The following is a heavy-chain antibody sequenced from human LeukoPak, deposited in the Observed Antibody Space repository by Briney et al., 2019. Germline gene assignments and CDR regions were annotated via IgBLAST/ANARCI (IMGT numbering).Heavy chain of an antibody. D-gene: IGHD2/OR15-2a*01. V-gene: IGHV4-59*08. CDR1: GGSISGYF. CDR2: IYYTGST. J-gene: IGHJ6*02. Sequence: SETLSLTCAVSGGSISGYFWSWSRQPPGKGLEWIGYIYYTGSTIYNPSLRSRITMSVDVSNNQFSLDLTSVTAADTAVYYCARHDPVGHFLRGMDVWGQGTTVTVSS. CDR3: ARHDPVGHFLRGMDV.